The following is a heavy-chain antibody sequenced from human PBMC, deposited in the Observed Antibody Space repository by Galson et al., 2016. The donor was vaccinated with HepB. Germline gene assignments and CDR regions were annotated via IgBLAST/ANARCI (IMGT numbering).Heavy chain of an antibody. CDR1: GGSVSSGSHY. CDR2: VYHSGTT. Sequence: LSLTCTVSGGSVSSGSHYWSWIRQPPGKTLEWIGYVYHSGTTNYNPPLKSRLTVSVDTSKNQFSLTLTSVTAADTAVYFCARIKRPASGDYAFDSWGQGTLVTVSS. D-gene: IGHD4-17*01. V-gene: IGHV4-61*01. CDR3: ARIKRPASGDYAFDS. J-gene: IGHJ4*02.